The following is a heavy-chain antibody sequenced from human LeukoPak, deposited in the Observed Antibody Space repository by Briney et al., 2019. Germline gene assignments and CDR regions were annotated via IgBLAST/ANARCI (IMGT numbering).Heavy chain of an antibody. CDR3: ATNLPGYSSSWYAVDY. CDR1: GLTFSSYW. D-gene: IGHD6-13*01. Sequence: GGSLRLSCAASGLTFSSYWMSWVRQAPGKGLEWVANIKQDGNEKYYVDSVKGRFTISRDNGKNSLYLQMNSLRAEDTAVYYCATNLPGYSSSWYAVDYWGQGTLVTVSS. V-gene: IGHV3-7*03. J-gene: IGHJ4*02. CDR2: IKQDGNEK.